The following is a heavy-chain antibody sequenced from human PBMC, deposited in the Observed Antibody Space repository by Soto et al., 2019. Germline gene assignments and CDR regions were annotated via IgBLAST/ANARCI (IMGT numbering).Heavy chain of an antibody. J-gene: IGHJ3*01. V-gene: IGHV4-4*07. CDR1: GDSISRYY. D-gene: IGHD3-16*01. CDR2: ISATGTT. CDR3: ARDQSGVAYD. Sequence: QVQLQESGPGLVEPSETLSLTCTVSGDSISRYYWSWIRQSAEKGLEWIGRISATGTTSYIPSLKSRISRSVDTAKNQFSLNLKFVTSADTAVYFGARDQSGVAYDRGQGTVVTVS.